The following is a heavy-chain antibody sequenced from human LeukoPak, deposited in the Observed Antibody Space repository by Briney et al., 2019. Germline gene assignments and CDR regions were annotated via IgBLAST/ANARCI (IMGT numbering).Heavy chain of an antibody. D-gene: IGHD2-15*01. CDR3: AREWSSYYYYMDV. CDR1: GGSISSSSYY. CDR2: IYYSGST. V-gene: IGHV4-39*07. Sequence: NPSETLSLTCTVSGGSISSSSYYWGWIRQPPGKGLEWIGSIYYSGSTYYNPSLKSRVTISVDTSKNQFSLKLSSVTAADTAVYYCAREWSSYYYYMDVWGKGTTVTVSS. J-gene: IGHJ6*03.